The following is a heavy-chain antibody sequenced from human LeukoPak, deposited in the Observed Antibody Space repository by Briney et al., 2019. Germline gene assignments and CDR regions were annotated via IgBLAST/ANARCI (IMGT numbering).Heavy chain of an antibody. J-gene: IGHJ4*02. V-gene: IGHV4-34*01. D-gene: IGHD1-26*01. CDR2: INHSGST. Sequence: SETLSLTCAVYGGSFSGYYWSWIRQPPGKGLEWIGEINHSGSTNYNPSLKSRVTISVDTSKNQFSLKLSSVTAADTAVYYCARGRKWERRNQYCFDYWGQGTLVTVSS. CDR1: GGSFSGYY. CDR3: ARGRKWERRNQYCFDY.